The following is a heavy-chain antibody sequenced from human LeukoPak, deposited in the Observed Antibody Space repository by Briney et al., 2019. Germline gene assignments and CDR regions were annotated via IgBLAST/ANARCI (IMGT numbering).Heavy chain of an antibody. J-gene: IGHJ6*03. CDR1: GFTFSSYS. V-gene: IGHV3-21*04. Sequence: GGSLRLSCAASGFTFSSYSMNWVRQAPGKGLEWVSSISSSSSYIYYADSGKGRFTISRDNAKNSLYLQMNSLRAEDTALYYCARVKGEQWLVSYYYYYYMDVRGKGTTVTVSS. D-gene: IGHD6-19*01. CDR2: ISSSSSYI. CDR3: ARVKGEQWLVSYYYYYYMDV.